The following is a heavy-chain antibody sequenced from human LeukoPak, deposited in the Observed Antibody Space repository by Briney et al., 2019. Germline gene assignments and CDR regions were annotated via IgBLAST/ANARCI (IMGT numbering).Heavy chain of an antibody. V-gene: IGHV3-23*01. J-gene: IGHJ4*02. Sequence: GGSLRLSCAASGFTSSSYAMSWVRQAPGKGLEWVSAISGSGGSTYYADSVKGRFTISRDNSKNTLYLQMNSLRAEDTAVYYCAKGPRDYYGDYPFDYWGQGTLVTVSS. CDR3: AKGPRDYYGDYPFDY. CDR2: ISGSGGST. CDR1: GFTSSSYA. D-gene: IGHD4-17*01.